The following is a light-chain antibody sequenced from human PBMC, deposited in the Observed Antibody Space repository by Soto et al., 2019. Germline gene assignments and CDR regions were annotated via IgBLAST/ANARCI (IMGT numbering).Light chain of an antibody. CDR1: SSNFGAGYD. CDR3: QSYDSSLSRYV. J-gene: IGLJ1*01. Sequence: QSVLTQPPPVSGAPGQRGTISCTGGSSNFGAGYDVHWYQQLPGTAPKLLIYTNTNRPSGVPDRVSGSKSGTSASLAITGLQAEDEADYYCQSYDSSLSRYVFGAGTKVTVL. V-gene: IGLV1-40*01. CDR2: TNT.